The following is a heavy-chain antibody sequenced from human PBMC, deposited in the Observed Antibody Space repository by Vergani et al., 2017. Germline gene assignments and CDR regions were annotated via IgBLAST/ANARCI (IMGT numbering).Heavy chain of an antibody. Sequence: VQLVESGGGVVQPGRSLRLSCAASGFTVSSNYMSWVRQAPGKGLEWVSVIYSGGSTYYADSVKGRFTISRDNSKNTLYLQMNSLRAEDTAVYYCARDYYDSSSGDYWGQGTLVTVSS. V-gene: IGHV3-53*01. J-gene: IGHJ4*02. CDR1: GFTVSSNY. CDR3: ARDYYDSSSGDY. CDR2: IYSGGST. D-gene: IGHD3-22*01.